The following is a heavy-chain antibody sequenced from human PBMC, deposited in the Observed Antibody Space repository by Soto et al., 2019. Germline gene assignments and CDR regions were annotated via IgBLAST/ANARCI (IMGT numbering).Heavy chain of an antibody. CDR3: EREQQLGHVKTFDH. V-gene: IGHV4-61*01. CDR1: GVSVSNGSYY. Sequence: SETLSLTCTVSGVSVSNGSYYWSWIRQPPGKGLEWIGYIYYSGSTNYNPSLKSRVTISVDTSKNQFSLKLSSVTATDTAIYYCEREQQLGHVKTFDHWGQGTLVTVSS. CDR2: IYYSGST. J-gene: IGHJ4*02. D-gene: IGHD6-13*01.